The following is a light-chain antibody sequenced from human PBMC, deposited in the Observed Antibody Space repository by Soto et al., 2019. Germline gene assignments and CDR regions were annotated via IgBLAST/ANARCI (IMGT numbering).Light chain of an antibody. CDR3: QQYYTTLELT. Sequence: ELVSTQSXGPLSFSPGARATLSVRASQSVSRSYLSWYQTPPGQAPRLLIYDASNRATGIPDRVSGSGSGTDFTLPIIRLKAEDVAVYYCQQYYTTLELTFGGGTQVDI. CDR2: DAS. V-gene: IGKV3-20*01. J-gene: IGKJ4*01. CDR1: QSVSRSY.